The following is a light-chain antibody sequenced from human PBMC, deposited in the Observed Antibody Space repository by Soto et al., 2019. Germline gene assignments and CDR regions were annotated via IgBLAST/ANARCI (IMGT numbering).Light chain of an antibody. J-gene: IGKJ5*01. Sequence: DIQMTQSPSTLSGSVGDRVTITSRASQTISSWLAWYQQKPGKAPKILIYKASTLKSGVPSRFSGSGSGTEFTLTISSLQPDDFATYYCQHYNSYSEAFGQGTRLEIK. CDR3: QHYNSYSEA. CDR1: QTISSW. V-gene: IGKV1-5*03. CDR2: KAS.